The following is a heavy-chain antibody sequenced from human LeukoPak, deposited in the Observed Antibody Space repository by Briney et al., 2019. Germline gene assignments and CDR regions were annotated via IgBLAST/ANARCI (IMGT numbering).Heavy chain of an antibody. V-gene: IGHV4-39*07. D-gene: IGHD3-22*01. Sequence: PSETLSLTCTVSGVSLSSSSYYWGWIRQPPGQGLEWIASIYYTGSTYYNPSLKSRVAISLDTSKSQFSLKLSSVTAADTAVYYCARDSRVHYYDSSAGYFGLWGRGTLVTVSS. CDR1: GVSLSSSSYY. CDR2: IYYTGST. J-gene: IGHJ2*01. CDR3: ARDSRVHYYDSSAGYFGL.